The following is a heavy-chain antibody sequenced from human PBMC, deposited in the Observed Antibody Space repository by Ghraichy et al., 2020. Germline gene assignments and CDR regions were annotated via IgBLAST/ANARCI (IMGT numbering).Heavy chain of an antibody. D-gene: IGHD5-18*01. Sequence: SETLSLTCTVSGGSIKRYYWAWIRQPPGKGLEWIGYIYPSGNTNYNPFLKSRVTISVDTSKNQFSLKLSSVTAADTAVYYCVGTAEDTQSDYWGQGTLVTVPT. J-gene: IGHJ4*02. CDR2: IYPSGNT. CDR1: GGSIKRYY. V-gene: IGHV4-4*09. CDR3: VGTAEDTQSDY.